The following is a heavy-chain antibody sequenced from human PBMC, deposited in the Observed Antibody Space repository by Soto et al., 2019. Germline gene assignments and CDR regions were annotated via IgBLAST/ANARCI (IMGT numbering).Heavy chain of an antibody. CDR2: ISNSGDYI. Sequence: VQVVESGGGLVKPGGSLRLSCTASGSTFRTYGMNCVRQAPGKGLEWVSSISNSGDYIYYADSVQGRFTISRDNAKNSLYLQMNSLRAEDTAVYFCARDESAGSSIRYWGQGILVTVSS. V-gene: IGHV3-21*01. D-gene: IGHD2-2*01. CDR3: ARDESAGSSIRY. CDR1: GSTFRTYG. J-gene: IGHJ4*02.